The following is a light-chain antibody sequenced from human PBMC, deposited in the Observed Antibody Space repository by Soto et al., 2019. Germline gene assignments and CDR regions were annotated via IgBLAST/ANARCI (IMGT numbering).Light chain of an antibody. J-gene: IGLJ1*01. CDR2: EVS. V-gene: IGLV2-23*02. CDR3: CSYAGRNTFV. CDR1: SSDVGPYNL. Sequence: QSALTQSASVSGSTGQSITISCTGTSSDVGPYNLVSWYQQHPGKAPKLIIYEVSERPSGVSNRFSGSKSGNTASLTISGLQADDASDYYCCSYAGRNTFVFGLGTKLTVL.